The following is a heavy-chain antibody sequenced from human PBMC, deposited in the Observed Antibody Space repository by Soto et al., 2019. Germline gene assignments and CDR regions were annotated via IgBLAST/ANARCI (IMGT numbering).Heavy chain of an antibody. CDR3: AKDFDPIGTVATGYYYYGMDV. CDR2: ISDDGNNK. D-gene: IGHD1-26*01. V-gene: IGHV3-30*18. J-gene: IGHJ6*01. CDR1: GFTFNRDG. Sequence: QVQLVESGGGVVHPGRSLRLSCAASGFTFNRDGVHWVRQAPGKGLEWVAVISDDGNNKYYADSVKGRFTISRDNSKNTLYLQMNRLRVEDTAIYYCAKDFDPIGTVATGYYYYGMDVWGQGTTVTVSS.